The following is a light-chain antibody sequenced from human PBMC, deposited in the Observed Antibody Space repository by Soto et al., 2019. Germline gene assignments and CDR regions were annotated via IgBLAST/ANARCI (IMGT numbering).Light chain of an antibody. CDR3: QQYSSSLIT. CDR1: QSVRSSH. V-gene: IGKV3-20*01. J-gene: IGKJ5*01. Sequence: DIVLTNSPCTVSLSRGERATLSCRASQSVRSSHLAWYQQKPGQAPRLLIYGASSRATGIPARFSGSGSGTEFTLTISSLQSEDFAVYYCQQYSSSLITFGQGTRLEIK. CDR2: GAS.